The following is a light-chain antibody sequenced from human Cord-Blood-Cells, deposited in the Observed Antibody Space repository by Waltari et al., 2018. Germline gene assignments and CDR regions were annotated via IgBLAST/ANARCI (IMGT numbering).Light chain of an antibody. CDR3: LQDYNYPLT. CDR2: AAS. Sequence: AIQMPHSPSSLSASVGDRVTITCRASQGIRNDLGWYQQKPGKAPKLLIYAASSLQSVVPSRFSGSGSGTDFTLTISSLQPEDFATYYCLQDYNYPLTFGGGTKVEIK. J-gene: IGKJ4*01. CDR1: QGIRND. V-gene: IGKV1-6*01.